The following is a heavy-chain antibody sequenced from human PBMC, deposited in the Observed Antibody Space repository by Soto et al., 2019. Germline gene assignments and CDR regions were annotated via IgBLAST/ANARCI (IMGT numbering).Heavy chain of an antibody. J-gene: IGHJ5*02. CDR1: GDSVSSNTAS. D-gene: IGHD5-12*01. Sequence: SQTLSLTCAISGDSVSSNTASWNWIRQSPSRGLEWLGRTYFRSKWYNDYAVSVKSRIIINPDTSNNQFSLQLNSVTPQDTAVYFCAKGDNLGPKTGYAFDPWGQGIMVTVSS. CDR2: TYFRSKWYN. CDR3: AKGDNLGPKTGYAFDP. V-gene: IGHV6-1*01.